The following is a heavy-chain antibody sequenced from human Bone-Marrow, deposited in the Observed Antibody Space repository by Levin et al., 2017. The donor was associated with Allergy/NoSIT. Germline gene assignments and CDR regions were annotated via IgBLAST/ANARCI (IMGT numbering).Heavy chain of an antibody. D-gene: IGHD3-22*01. V-gene: IGHV1-18*01. CDR1: GYTFTSYG. CDR3: AREMGYYDSSGYYYHFDY. Sequence: ASVKVSCKASGYTFTSYGISWVRQAPGQGLEWMGWISAYNGNTNYAQKLQGRVTMTTDTSTSTAYMELRSLRSDDTAVYYCAREMGYYDSSGYYYHFDYWGQGTLVTVSS. CDR2: ISAYNGNT. J-gene: IGHJ4*02.